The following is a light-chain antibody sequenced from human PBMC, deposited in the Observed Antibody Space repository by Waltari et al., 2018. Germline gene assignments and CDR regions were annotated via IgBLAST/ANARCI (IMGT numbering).Light chain of an antibody. V-gene: IGKV1-33*01. CDR2: DAS. J-gene: IGKJ4*01. CDR1: QDISNY. CDR3: QQYDNLPVT. Sequence: DILMTQSPSSLSASVGDRFTITCQASQDISNYLSWYQQKPGRAPKLLIYDASNLETGVPSRFSGSASGTDFTFTISSLQPEDIATYYCQQYDNLPVTFGGGTKVEIK.